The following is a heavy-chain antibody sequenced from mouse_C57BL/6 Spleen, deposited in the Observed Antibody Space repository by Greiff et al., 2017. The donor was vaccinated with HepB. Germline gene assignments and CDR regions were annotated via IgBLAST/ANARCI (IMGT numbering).Heavy chain of an antibody. CDR2: IYPGDGDT. J-gene: IGHJ3*01. Sequence: VQLQQSGPELVKPGASVKISCKASGYAFSSSWMNWVKQRPGKGLEWIGRIYPGDGDTNYNGKFKGKATLTADKSSSTAYMQLSSLTSEDSAVYFCARSNYGSSGAYWGQGTLVTVSA. CDR3: ARSNYGSSGAY. CDR1: GYAFSSSW. V-gene: IGHV1-82*01. D-gene: IGHD1-1*01.